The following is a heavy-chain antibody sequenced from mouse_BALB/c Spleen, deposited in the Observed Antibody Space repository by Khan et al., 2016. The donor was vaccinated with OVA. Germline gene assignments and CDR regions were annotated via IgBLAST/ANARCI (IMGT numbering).Heavy chain of an antibody. Sequence: QVQLQQSGAELAKPGASVKMSCKASGYTFTTYCMHWVKQRLGQGLEWIVYINPTSGYTDYNDKFKDRATFSADTSYSPAYLQLNSLTSEDAAVYYCTRDRIDYWGQGTTLTVSS. V-gene: IGHV1-4*01. J-gene: IGHJ2*01. CDR3: TRDRIDY. CDR2: INPTSGYT. CDR1: GYTFTTYC.